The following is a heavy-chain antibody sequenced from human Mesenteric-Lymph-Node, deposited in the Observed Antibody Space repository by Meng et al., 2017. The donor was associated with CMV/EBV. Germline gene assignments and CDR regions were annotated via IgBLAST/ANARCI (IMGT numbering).Heavy chain of an antibody. V-gene: IGHV4-39*07. CDR1: NASISSSSFY. J-gene: IGHJ5*02. CDR3: ARDILATNWFDP. Sequence: SETLSLTCTVSNASISSSSFYWGWVRQPPGKGLEWIGEINHSGSTNYNPSLKSRVTISVDTSKNQFSLKLSSVTAADTAVYYCARDILATNWFDPWGQGTLVTVSS. CDR2: INHSGST. D-gene: IGHD5-12*01.